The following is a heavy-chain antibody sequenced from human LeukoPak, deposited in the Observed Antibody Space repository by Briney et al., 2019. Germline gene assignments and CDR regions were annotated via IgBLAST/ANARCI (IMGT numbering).Heavy chain of an antibody. CDR2: IYTSGST. CDR3: ARERTYYYDSSGYYYFDY. D-gene: IGHD3-22*01. CDR1: GGSISSYY. V-gene: IGHV4-4*07. Sequence: PSETLSLTCTVSGGSISSYYWSWIRQPAGKGLEWIGRIYTSGSTNYNPSLKSRVTMSVDTSKNQFSLKLSSVTAADTAVYYCARERTYYYDSSGYYYFDYWGQGTLVTVSS. J-gene: IGHJ4*02.